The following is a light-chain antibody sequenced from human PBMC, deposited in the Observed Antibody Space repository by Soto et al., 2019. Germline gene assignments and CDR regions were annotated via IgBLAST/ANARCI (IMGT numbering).Light chain of an antibody. V-gene: IGKV2-24*01. CDR3: MQATQFPIT. CDR1: QSLVPSDGNTY. CDR2: KIS. J-gene: IGKJ5*01. Sequence: DIVMTQTPLSSPVTLGQPASISCRSSQSLVPSDGNTYLSWLQQMPGQPPRLLIYKISERFSGVPDRFSGSGAGTDFTLKISRVEGEDVGVYYCMQATQFPITFGQGTRLEVK.